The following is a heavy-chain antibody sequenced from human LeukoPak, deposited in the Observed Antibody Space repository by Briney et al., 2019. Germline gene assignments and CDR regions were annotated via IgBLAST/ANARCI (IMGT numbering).Heavy chain of an antibody. D-gene: IGHD3-22*01. Sequence: SQTLSLTCTVSSGSISSYYWSWIRQPPGKGLEWIGYIYYSGSTNYNPSLKSRVTISVDTSKNQFSLKLSSVTAADTAVYYCARHRGLGYYDSSGYFHAFDIWGQGTMVTVSS. V-gene: IGHV4-59*08. CDR1: SGSISSYY. CDR3: ARHRGLGYYDSSGYFHAFDI. J-gene: IGHJ3*02. CDR2: IYYSGST.